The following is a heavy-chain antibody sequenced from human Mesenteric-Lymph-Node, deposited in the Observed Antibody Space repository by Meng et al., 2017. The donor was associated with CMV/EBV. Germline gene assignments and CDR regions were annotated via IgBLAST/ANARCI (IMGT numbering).Heavy chain of an antibody. CDR1: GYIFSTHW. Sequence: GGSPRLSCQISGYIFSTHWIAWVRQMPGKGLDYMGIIYPGDSDTRYAPSFQGQVTISADKSINTAYLQWSSLKASDTAMYYCARQSDYGDFDYWGQGTLVTVSS. CDR2: IYPGDSDT. J-gene: IGHJ4*02. D-gene: IGHD4-17*01. V-gene: IGHV5-51*01. CDR3: ARQSDYGDFDY.